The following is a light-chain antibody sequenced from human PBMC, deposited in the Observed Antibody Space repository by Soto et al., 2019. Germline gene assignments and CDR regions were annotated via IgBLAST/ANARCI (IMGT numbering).Light chain of an antibody. CDR2: GAS. J-gene: IGKJ1*01. V-gene: IGKV3-20*01. Sequence: EIVLTQSPGFLSLSPGERATLSCRASQSVDSSFFAWYQQKPGQAPRLLIYGASKRATGIPDRFSGSGSGTEFPLTISRLEPEDFAVYYCQQYVSSVTFGQGTKVEIK. CDR1: QSVDSSF. CDR3: QQYVSSVT.